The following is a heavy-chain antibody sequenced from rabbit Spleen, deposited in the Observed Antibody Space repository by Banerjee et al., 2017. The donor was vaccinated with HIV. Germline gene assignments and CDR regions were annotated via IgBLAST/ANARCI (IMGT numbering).Heavy chain of an antibody. Sequence: QSFEESGGDLVKPGASLTLTCTTSGFSFSSSDYMFWVRPAPGKGLEWIACIAGSSSAFTYSATWAKGRFTVSKTSSTTVTLQMTSLTVADTATYFCARDTGSSFSSYGMDLWGPGTLVTVS. CDR3: ARDTGSSFSSYGMDL. D-gene: IGHD8-1*01. J-gene: IGHJ6*01. V-gene: IGHV1S40*01. CDR1: GFSFSSSDY. CDR2: IAGSSSAFT.